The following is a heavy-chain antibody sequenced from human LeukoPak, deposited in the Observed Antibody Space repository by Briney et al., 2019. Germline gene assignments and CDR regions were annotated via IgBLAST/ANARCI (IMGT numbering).Heavy chain of an antibody. CDR2: MNPNSGNT. CDR3: ARAYYYYYYMDV. CDR1: GYTFTSYD. Sequence: ASVKVSCKXSGYTFTSYDINWVRQATGQGLEWMGWMNPNSGNTGYAQKFQGRVTITRNTSISTAYMELSSLRSEDTAVYYCARAYYYYYYMDVWGKGTTVTVSS. J-gene: IGHJ6*03. V-gene: IGHV1-8*03.